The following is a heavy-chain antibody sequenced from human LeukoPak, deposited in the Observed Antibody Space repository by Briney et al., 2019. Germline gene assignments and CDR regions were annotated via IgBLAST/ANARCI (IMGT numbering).Heavy chain of an antibody. V-gene: IGHV3-21*01. D-gene: IGHD2-15*01. CDR3: AKSKEDCCGSFDP. CDR1: GFTFSSYS. J-gene: IGHJ5*02. Sequence: GGSLRLSCAASGFTFSSYSMNWVRQAPGKGLEWVSSISSSSSYIYYADSVKGRFTISRDNAKNSLYLQMNSLRAEDTAVYYCAKSKEDCCGSFDPWGQGTLVTVSS. CDR2: ISSSSSYI.